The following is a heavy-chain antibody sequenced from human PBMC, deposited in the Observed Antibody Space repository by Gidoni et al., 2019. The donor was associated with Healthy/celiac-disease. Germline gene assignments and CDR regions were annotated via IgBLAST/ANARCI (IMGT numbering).Heavy chain of an antibody. CDR2: ISISSSYI. D-gene: IGHD2-2*01. CDR1: GFTFSSCS. Sequence: EVQLVAAGGGLLKPGGSRRLDCAASGFTFSSCSMNWVRQAPGKGMEWVASISISSSYIYYADSVKGRFTISRDNAKNSLYLHMNSLRAEDTAVYYCASIRIVVVPAAQYSAFDIWGQGTMVTVSS. V-gene: IGHV3-21*01. CDR3: ASIRIVVVPAAQYSAFDI. J-gene: IGHJ3*02.